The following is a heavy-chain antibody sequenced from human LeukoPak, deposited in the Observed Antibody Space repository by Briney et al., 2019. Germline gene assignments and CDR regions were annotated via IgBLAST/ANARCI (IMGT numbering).Heavy chain of an antibody. V-gene: IGHV4-61*01. Sequence: SETLSLTCTVSGDSVSNGNYYWSWLRQPPGKGLEWIGYIYYSGSTNYNPSLKSQVTISVDTSKNQFSLKLSSVTAADTAVYYCARGRYYDYVWGSYRYHPYFDYWGQGTLVTVSS. CDR1: GDSVSNGNYY. J-gene: IGHJ4*02. D-gene: IGHD3-16*02. CDR3: ARGRYYDYVWGSYRYHPYFDY. CDR2: IYYSGST.